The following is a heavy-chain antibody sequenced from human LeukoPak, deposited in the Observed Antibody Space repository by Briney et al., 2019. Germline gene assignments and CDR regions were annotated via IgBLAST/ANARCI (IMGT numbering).Heavy chain of an antibody. Sequence: SETLSLTCTVSGGSISSSSYYWGWIRQPPGKGLEWIGSIYYSGSTYYNPSLKSRVTISVDTSKNQFSLKLSSVTAADTAVYYCARDWRGDSSGWGQAFDIWGQGTMVTVSS. J-gene: IGHJ3*02. V-gene: IGHV4-39*07. CDR2: IYYSGST. D-gene: IGHD6-19*01. CDR1: GGSISSSSYY. CDR3: ARDWRGDSSGWGQAFDI.